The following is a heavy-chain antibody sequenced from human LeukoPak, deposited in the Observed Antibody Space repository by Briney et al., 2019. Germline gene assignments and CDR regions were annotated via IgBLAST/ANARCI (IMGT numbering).Heavy chain of an antibody. D-gene: IGHD6-19*01. CDR3: ARERANSSGSYYYYYMDV. J-gene: IGHJ6*03. V-gene: IGHV4-39*07. CDR2: IYYSGST. CDR1: GGSISSSSYY. Sequence: SETLSLTCTVSGGSISSSSYYWGWIRQPPGEGLEWIGSIYYSGSTYYNPSLKSRVTISVDTSKNQFSLKLSSVTAADTAVYYCARERANSSGSYYYYYMDVWGKGTTVTVSS.